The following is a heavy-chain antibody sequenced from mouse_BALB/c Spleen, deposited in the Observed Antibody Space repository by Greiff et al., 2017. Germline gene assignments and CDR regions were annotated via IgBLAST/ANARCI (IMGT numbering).Heavy chain of an antibody. D-gene: IGHD1-3*01. CDR1: GYSITSDYA. CDR3: ARDNIGGVYFDY. CDR2: ISYSGST. Sequence: VQLKESGPGLVKPSQSLSLTCTVTGYSITSDYAWNWIRQFPGNQLEWMGYISYSGSTSYNPSLKSRISITRDTSKNQFFLQLNSVTTEDTATYCSARDNIGGVYFDYWGEGTTLTVSS. J-gene: IGHJ2*01. V-gene: IGHV3-2*02.